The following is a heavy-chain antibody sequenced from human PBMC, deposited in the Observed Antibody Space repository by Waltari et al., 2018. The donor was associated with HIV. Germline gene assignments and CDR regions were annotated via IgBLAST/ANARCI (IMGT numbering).Heavy chain of an antibody. CDR2: GNYDRTA. D-gene: IGHD3-10*01. J-gene: IGHJ2*01. CDR1: GGSFSGNY. Sequence: QVRLDQWGPGLLKPSETLSLTCEIYGGSFSGNYWAWIRQSPGEGLEWIGEGNYDRTANYNSSLAIRATISADTSKNHFSLKLASLPPADSGVYFCARAPVLVAGRGFFDFWSRGTLVSVSS. V-gene: IGHV4-34*01. CDR3: ARAPVLVAGRGFFDF.